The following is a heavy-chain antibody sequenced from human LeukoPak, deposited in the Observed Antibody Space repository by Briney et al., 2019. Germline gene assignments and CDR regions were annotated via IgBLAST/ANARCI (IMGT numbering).Heavy chain of an antibody. J-gene: IGHJ4*02. CDR1: GFTFDDYG. Sequence: GGSLRLSCAASGFTFDDYGMSWVRQAPGKGLEWVSAISGSGGSTYYADSVKGRFTISRDNSKNTLYVQMNSLRAEDTAVYYCAKAIGYYGSGSFAIDYWGQGTLVTVSS. V-gene: IGHV3-23*01. D-gene: IGHD3-10*01. CDR3: AKAIGYYGSGSFAIDY. CDR2: ISGSGGST.